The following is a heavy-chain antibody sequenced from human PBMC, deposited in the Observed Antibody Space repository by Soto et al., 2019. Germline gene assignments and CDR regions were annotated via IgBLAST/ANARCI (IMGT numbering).Heavy chain of an antibody. V-gene: IGHV3-33*01. CDR1: GFTFSSYG. J-gene: IGHJ4*02. CDR2: IWYDGSNK. Sequence: QVQLVESGGGVVQPGRSLRLSCAASGFTFSSYGMHWVRQAPGKGLEWVAVIWYDGSNKYYADSVKGRFTISRDNSKNTLYLQMNSLRAEDTAVYYCARDGSCSGGSCYSVSRAPFSNFDYWGQGTLVTVSS. D-gene: IGHD2-15*01. CDR3: ARDGSCSGGSCYSVSRAPFSNFDY.